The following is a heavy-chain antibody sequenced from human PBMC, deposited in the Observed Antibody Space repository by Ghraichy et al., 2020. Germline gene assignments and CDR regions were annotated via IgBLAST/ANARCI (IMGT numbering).Heavy chain of an antibody. CDR1: GDTIRGYY. CDR3: ARHWGIYGNFGMDV. J-gene: IGHJ6*02. Sequence: ESLNNSCTVSGDTIRGYYWSWIRQPPGKGLDWIGYINYSGSTKYNPSLKSRVTISVDTSKNQFSLRLSSVTAADTAVFYCARHWGIYGNFGMDVWGQGTTVTVSS. D-gene: IGHD2/OR15-2a*01. V-gene: IGHV4-59*08. CDR2: INYSGST.